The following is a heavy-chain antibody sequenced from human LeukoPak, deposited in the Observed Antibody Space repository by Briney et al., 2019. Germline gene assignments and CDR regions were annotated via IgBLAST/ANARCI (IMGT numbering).Heavy chain of an antibody. CDR2: INPNSGGT. Sequence: ASVKVSCKASGYTFTGYYMHWVRQAPGQGLEWMGWINPNSGGTNYAQKFQGRVTMTRDTSISTAYMELSRLRSDDTAVYYCATASSGWYYFDYWGQGALATVSS. CDR1: GYTFTGYY. CDR3: ATASSGWYYFDY. V-gene: IGHV1-2*02. J-gene: IGHJ4*02. D-gene: IGHD6-19*01.